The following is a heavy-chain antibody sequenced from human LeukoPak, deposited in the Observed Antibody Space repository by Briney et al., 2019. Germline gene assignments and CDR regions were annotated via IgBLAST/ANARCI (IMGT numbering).Heavy chain of an antibody. CDR1: GFTFNSFA. CDR3: AKLSGSYPFDAFDI. D-gene: IGHD1-26*01. J-gene: IGHJ3*02. Sequence: PGVSLRLSCAASGFTFNSFAMTWVRQAPGKGLKWVSLINYSGGVTHYADSVRGRFTISRDNSKDTLYLQMNSLRAEDTAVYYCAKLSGSYPFDAFDIWGQGTVVTVSS. V-gene: IGHV3-23*01. CDR2: INYSGGVT.